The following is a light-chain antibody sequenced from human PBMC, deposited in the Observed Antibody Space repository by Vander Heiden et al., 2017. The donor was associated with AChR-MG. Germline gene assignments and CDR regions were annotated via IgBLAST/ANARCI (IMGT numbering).Light chain of an antibody. CDR3: RQALQTPYT. J-gene: IGKJ2*01. CDR1: QSLLHSNGYNL. CDR2: LGS. Sequence: EIVLTQSPLSLPVTPGEPASISCRSSQSLLHSNGYNLVDWYLQNPGQSPQLLIYLGSNRASGVPDRFSGSGAGTDFTLRISRVDAEDVGVYYCRQALQTPYTFGQGTKLEIE. V-gene: IGKV2-28*01.